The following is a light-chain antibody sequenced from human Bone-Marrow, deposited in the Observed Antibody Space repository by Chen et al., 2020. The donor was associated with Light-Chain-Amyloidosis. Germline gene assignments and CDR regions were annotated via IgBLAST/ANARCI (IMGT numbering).Light chain of an antibody. CDR1: QSVASSY. CDR3: QHYRA. CDR2: GAS. J-gene: IGKJ1*01. Sequence: EIVLTQSPDTLSLSPGERVSLSCRASQSVASSYLAWYQQKPGQAPRLLISGASTRATGIPDRFSGSESGTDFTLTISRLEPEDSAVYFCQHYRAFGLGTRVEIK. V-gene: IGKV3-20*01.